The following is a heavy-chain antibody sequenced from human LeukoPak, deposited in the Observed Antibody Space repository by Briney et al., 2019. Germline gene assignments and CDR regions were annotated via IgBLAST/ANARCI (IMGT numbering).Heavy chain of an antibody. Sequence: GRSLRLSCAASGFTFSSYAMHWVRQAPGKGLEWVAVISYDGSNKYYADSVKGRLTIYRDNSKNTLYLQMNSLRAEDTAVYYCARESGLKDWGQGTLVTVSS. D-gene: IGHD3-10*01. V-gene: IGHV3-30-3*01. CDR3: ARESGLKD. CDR1: GFTFSSYA. CDR2: ISYDGSNK. J-gene: IGHJ4*02.